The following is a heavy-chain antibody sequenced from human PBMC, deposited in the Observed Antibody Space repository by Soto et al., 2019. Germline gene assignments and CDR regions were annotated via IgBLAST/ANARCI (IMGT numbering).Heavy chain of an antibody. Sequence: SLRLSCAASGFTFSSYGMHWVRQAPGKGLEWVAVISYDGSNKYYADSVKGRFTISRDNSKNTLYLQMNSLRAEDTAVYYCAKERSSSSWYYFDYWGQGTLVTVSS. CDR1: GFTFSSYG. J-gene: IGHJ4*02. V-gene: IGHV3-30*18. D-gene: IGHD6-13*01. CDR2: ISYDGSNK. CDR3: AKERSSSSWYYFDY.